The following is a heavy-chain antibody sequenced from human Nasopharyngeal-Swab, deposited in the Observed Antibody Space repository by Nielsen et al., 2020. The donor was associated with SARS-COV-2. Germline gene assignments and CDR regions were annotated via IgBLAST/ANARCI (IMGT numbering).Heavy chain of an antibody. CDR3: TRGYTENYYYYGMDV. J-gene: IGHJ6*02. Sequence: GESLKISCAASGFTFSNYWMHWARQAPGKGLVWVSRINSDGRSTTYADSVKGRFTISRDNAKNTLYLQMNSLRAEDTAVYYCTRGYTENYYYYGMDVWGQGTTVTVSS. CDR2: INSDGRST. CDR1: GFTFSNYW. D-gene: IGHD2-2*02. V-gene: IGHV3-74*01.